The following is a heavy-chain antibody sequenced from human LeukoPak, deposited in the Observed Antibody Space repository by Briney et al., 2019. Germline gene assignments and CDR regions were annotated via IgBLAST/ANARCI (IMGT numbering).Heavy chain of an antibody. CDR1: GFTFSSSA. V-gene: IGHV3-23*01. CDR3: AKDRSQWGPPDY. J-gene: IGHJ4*02. CDR2: ISDSADRT. D-gene: IGHD1-26*01. Sequence: GGSLRLSCAASGFTFSSSAMSWVRQAPGKGLEWVSLISDSADRTYYADSVRGRFTISRDNSKNTLYLQMNSLRAEDTAVYYCAKDRSQWGPPDYWGQGTLVTVSS.